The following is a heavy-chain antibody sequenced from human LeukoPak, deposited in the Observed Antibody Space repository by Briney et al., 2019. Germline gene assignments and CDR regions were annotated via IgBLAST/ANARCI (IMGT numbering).Heavy chain of an antibody. D-gene: IGHD5-12*01. CDR1: GFTFSSYA. CDR3: ARGDRGYSGYDDY. J-gene: IGHJ4*02. CDR2: ISYDGSNK. V-gene: IGHV3-30-3*01. Sequence: GRSLRLSCAASGFTFSSYAMHWVRQAPGKGLEWVAVISYDGSNKYYADSVKGRFTISRDNSKNTLYLQMNSLRAEDTAVYYCARGDRGYSGYDDYWGQEALVTVSS.